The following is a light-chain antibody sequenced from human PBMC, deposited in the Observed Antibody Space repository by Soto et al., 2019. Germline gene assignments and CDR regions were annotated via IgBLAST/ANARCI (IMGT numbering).Light chain of an antibody. Sequence: ITLSLATLSVSPKEGATLSCCASQSVSSKLAWYQQKPGQAPRLLIYGASTRATGIPARFSGSGSGTEFTLTISSLQSEDFAVYYCQQYNNWTPITFGQGARLEIK. CDR1: QSVSSK. CDR2: GAS. J-gene: IGKJ5*01. V-gene: IGKV3D-15*01. CDR3: QQYNNWTPIT.